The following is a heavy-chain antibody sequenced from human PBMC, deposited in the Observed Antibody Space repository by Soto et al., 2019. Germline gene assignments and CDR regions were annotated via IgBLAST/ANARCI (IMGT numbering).Heavy chain of an antibody. CDR1: GGSISSGGYY. CDR2: IYYSGST. J-gene: IGHJ4*02. D-gene: IGHD2-2*01. CDR3: ARSSTSANYFDY. V-gene: IGHV4-31*03. Sequence: QVQLQESGPGLVKPSQTLSLTCTVSGGSISSGGYYWSWIRQHPGKGLEWVGYIYYSGSTYYNPSLKSRVTISVDTSKNQFSLKLSSVTAADTAVYYCARSSTSANYFDYWGQGTLVTVSS.